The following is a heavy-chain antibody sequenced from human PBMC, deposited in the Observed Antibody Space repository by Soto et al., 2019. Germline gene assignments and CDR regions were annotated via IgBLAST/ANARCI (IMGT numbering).Heavy chain of an antibody. CDR3: AKADGEQWLVPHLDN. CDR1: GFNFKKFA. CDR2: ISCCGGST. V-gene: IGHV3-23*01. Sequence: EVQLLESGGGVVQPGGSLRLSCVASGFNFKKFAMAWVRQAPGEGLEWVSGISCCGGSTSYADSVKGRFSIARDDSKNTLSLQMNSLRVEDTALYYCAKADGEQWLVPHLDNWGQGTLVTVS. J-gene: IGHJ4*02. D-gene: IGHD6-19*01.